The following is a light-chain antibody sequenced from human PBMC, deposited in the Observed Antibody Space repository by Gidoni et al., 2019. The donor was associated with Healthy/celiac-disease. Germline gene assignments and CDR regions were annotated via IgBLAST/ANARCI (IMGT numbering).Light chain of an antibody. CDR3: QQYYSYPWT. V-gene: IGKV1-8*01. Sequence: ALRMTQSPSSFSASTGDRVTITCRASQGISSYLAWYQQKPGKAPKLLIYAASTLQSGVPSRLSGSGSGTDFTLSISCLQSEDFATYFCQQYYSYPWTFGQGTKVEIK. CDR1: QGISSY. CDR2: AAS. J-gene: IGKJ1*01.